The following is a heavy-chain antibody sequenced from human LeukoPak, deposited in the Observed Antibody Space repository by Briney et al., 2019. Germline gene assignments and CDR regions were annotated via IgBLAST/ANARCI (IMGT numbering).Heavy chain of an antibody. D-gene: IGHD1-26*01. CDR3: AKVVRQRYSGWSEDYNYYMGV. CDR1: GFTFSSYA. J-gene: IGHJ6*03. CDR2: ISGSGGST. Sequence: GGSLRLSCAASGFTFSSYAMSWVRQAPGKGLEWVSAISGSGGSTYYADSVKGRFTISRDNSKNTLYLQMNSLRAEDTAVFYCAKVVRQRYSGWSEDYNYYMGVWGKGTTVTISS. V-gene: IGHV3-23*01.